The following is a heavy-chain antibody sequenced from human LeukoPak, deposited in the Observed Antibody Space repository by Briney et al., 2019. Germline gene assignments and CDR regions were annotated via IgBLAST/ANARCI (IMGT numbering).Heavy chain of an antibody. Sequence: SETLSLTCTVSGGPISSGGYYWSWIRQHPGKDLEWIGYIYYSGSTYYNPSLKSRVTISVDTSKNQFSLKLSSVTAADTAVYYCAREAGVVVTGYFDLWGRGTLVTVSS. CDR2: IYYSGST. CDR1: GGPISSGGYY. J-gene: IGHJ2*01. D-gene: IGHD2-21*02. CDR3: AREAGVVVTGYFDL. V-gene: IGHV4-31*03.